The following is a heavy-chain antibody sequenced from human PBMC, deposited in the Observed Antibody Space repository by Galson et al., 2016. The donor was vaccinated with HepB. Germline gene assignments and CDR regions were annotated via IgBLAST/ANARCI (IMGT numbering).Heavy chain of an antibody. CDR1: GYPVRSGSYY. CDR2: IHASGSP. D-gene: IGHD1-26*01. V-gene: IGHV4-61*01. J-gene: IGHJ4*02. Sequence: EPLSLTCSVSGYPVRSGSYYWSWIRQTPEKALEWIGYIHASGSPKRSTYNPSLESRVIISVDTSKNQFSLNLNSLTAADTAVYFCARGGPWVGATPYFDYWGQGTLVTVSS. CDR3: ARGGPWVGATPYFDY.